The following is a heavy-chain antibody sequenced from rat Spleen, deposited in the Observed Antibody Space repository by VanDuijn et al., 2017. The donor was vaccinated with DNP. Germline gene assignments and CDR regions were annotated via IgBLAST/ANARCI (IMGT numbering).Heavy chain of an antibody. CDR2: INPGTGGT. Sequence: QVQLRQSGAEPAKPGSSVKISCKASGYTFTTYYITWIKQTTGQGLEYIGYINPGTGGTHYNEKFKGKATLTVDKSSSTAFMQLSSLTPDDSAVYYCARSGFAGYFDFWGPGTMVTVSS. D-gene: IGHD1-1*01. CDR1: GYTFTTYY. V-gene: IGHV1-43*01. CDR3: ARSGFAGYFDF. J-gene: IGHJ1*01.